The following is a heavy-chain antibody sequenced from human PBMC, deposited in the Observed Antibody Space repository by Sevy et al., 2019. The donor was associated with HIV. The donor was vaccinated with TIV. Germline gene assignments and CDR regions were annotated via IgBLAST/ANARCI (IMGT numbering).Heavy chain of an antibody. CDR2: IYTSGST. D-gene: IGHD2-21*01. CDR1: GGSISSYY. CDR3: AREGGYSLYYYGMDV. Sequence: SETLSLTCTVSGGSISSYYWSWIRQPAGKGLEWIGRIYTSGSTNYNPSLKSRVTMSEDTSKNQFSLKLSSVTAADTVVYYCAREGGYSLYYYGMDVWGQGTTVTVSS. V-gene: IGHV4-4*07. J-gene: IGHJ6*02.